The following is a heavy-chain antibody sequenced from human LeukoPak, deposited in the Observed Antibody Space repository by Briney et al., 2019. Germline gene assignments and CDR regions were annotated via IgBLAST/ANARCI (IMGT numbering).Heavy chain of an antibody. V-gene: IGHV3-21*04. CDR3: ARGKYNWNDDYYYYYMDV. CDR1: GFTFSSYS. CDR2: ISSSSSYI. Sequence: GGSLRLSCAASGFTFSSYSMNWVRQAPGKGLEWVSSISSSSSYIYYADSVKGRFTISRDNAKNSLYLQMNSLRAEDTALYYCARGKYNWNDDYYYYYMDVWGKGTTVTVSS. J-gene: IGHJ6*03. D-gene: IGHD1-1*01.